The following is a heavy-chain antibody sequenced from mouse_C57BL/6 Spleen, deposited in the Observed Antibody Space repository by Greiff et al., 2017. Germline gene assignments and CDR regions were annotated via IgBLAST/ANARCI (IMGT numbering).Heavy chain of an antibody. CDR2: INPSSGYT. CDR3: ARRYGSSYDYFDY. D-gene: IGHD1-1*01. Sequence: QVQLQQSGAELAKPGASVKLSCKASGYTFTSYWMHWVKQRPGKGLEWIGYINPSSGYTKYNQKFKDKATLTADKSSSTAYMQLSSLTYEDSAVYYCARRYGSSYDYFDYWGQGTTLTVSS. J-gene: IGHJ2*01. V-gene: IGHV1-7*01. CDR1: GYTFTSYW.